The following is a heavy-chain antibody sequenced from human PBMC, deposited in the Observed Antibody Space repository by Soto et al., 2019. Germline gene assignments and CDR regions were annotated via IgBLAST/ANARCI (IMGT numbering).Heavy chain of an antibody. CDR1: GFTFSSYA. D-gene: IGHD4-17*01. V-gene: IGHV3-23*01. Sequence: EVQLLESGGGLVQPGGSLRLSCAASGFTFSSYAMSWVRQAPGKGLEWVSAISGSGGSTYYADSVKGRFTISRDNSKNTLYLQINSLRAEDTAVYYCAKDLHRPDYGGMFWFDPWGQGTLVTVSS. CDR2: ISGSGGST. J-gene: IGHJ5*02. CDR3: AKDLHRPDYGGMFWFDP.